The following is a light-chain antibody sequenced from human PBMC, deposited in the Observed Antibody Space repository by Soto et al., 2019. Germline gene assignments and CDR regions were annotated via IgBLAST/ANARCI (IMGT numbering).Light chain of an antibody. CDR2: SNY. J-gene: IGLJ1*01. CDR3: AAWDDILNGYV. V-gene: IGLV1-44*01. Sequence: QSVLTQPPSASGTPGQRVTISCSGSSSNIESNTVTWYQHPPGTAPKLVIYSNYDRPSGVPDRFSGSTSGTSASLVIRGLQSEDETDYSCAAWDDILNGYVFGGGTRSP. CDR1: SSNIESNT.